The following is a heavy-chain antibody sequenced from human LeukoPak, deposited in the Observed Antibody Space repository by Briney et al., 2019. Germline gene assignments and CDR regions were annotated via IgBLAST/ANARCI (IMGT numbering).Heavy chain of an antibody. V-gene: IGHV1-46*01. Sequence: ASVNVSCKASSNSNIHWVRQAPGQGPEWVGLIKPSGGGTFYAQRFQGRVTMTRDRSTSIVYMELSSLRSEDTAVYFCASGGYDWDAYDYWGQGTPVPVSS. CDR2: IKPSGGGT. D-gene: IGHD5-12*01. CDR1: SNSN. J-gene: IGHJ4*02. CDR3: ASGGYDWDAYDY.